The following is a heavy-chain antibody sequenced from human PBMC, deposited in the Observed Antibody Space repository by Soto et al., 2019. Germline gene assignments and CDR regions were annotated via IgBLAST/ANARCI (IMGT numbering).Heavy chain of an antibody. Sequence: GGSLRLSCAASGFTFSSYAMSWVRQAPGKGLEWVSAISGSGGSTYYADSVKGRFTISRENSKNTLYLQMNSLRAEDTAVYYCAGWRGAYYFDYCGQGTLFTVSP. CDR2: ISGSGGST. CDR3: AGWRGAYYFDY. V-gene: IGHV3-23*01. CDR1: GFTFSSYA. D-gene: IGHD2-15*01. J-gene: IGHJ4*02.